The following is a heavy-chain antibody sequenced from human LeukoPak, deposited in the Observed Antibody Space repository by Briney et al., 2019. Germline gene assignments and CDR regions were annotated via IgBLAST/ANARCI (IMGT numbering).Heavy chain of an antibody. CDR3: VKSGFGLWFGELEYYFDY. Sequence: GGSLRLSCAASGFTFSSYGMHWVRQAPGKGLEWVAVISYDGSNKYYADSVKGRFTISRDNSKNTLYLQMNSLRAEDTAVYYCVKSGFGLWFGELEYYFDYWGQGTLVTVSS. CDR2: ISYDGSNK. J-gene: IGHJ4*02. CDR1: GFTFSSYG. V-gene: IGHV3-30*18. D-gene: IGHD3-10*01.